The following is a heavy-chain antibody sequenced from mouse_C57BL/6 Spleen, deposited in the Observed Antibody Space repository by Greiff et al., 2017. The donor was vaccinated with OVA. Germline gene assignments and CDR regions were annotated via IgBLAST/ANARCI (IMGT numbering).Heavy chain of an antibody. J-gene: IGHJ2*01. CDR3: ARGEGSSYPFDY. D-gene: IGHD1-1*01. Sequence: SGAELARPGASVKMSCKASGYTFTSYTMHWVKQRPGQGLEWIGYINPSSGYTKYNQKFKDKATLTADKSSSTAYMQLSSLTSEDSAVYYCARGEGSSYPFDYWGQGTTLTVSS. V-gene: IGHV1-4*01. CDR2: INPSSGYT. CDR1: GYTFTSYT.